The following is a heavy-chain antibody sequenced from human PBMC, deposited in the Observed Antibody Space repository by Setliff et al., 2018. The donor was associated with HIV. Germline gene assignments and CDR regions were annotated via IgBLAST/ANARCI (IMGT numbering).Heavy chain of an antibody. CDR1: GGSISSYY. V-gene: IGHV4-59*08. D-gene: IGHD2-2*01. J-gene: IGHJ4*02. CDR2: IYYSGST. CDR3: ARRVVHTSPSDPSGLYFDF. Sequence: PSETLSLTCTVSGGSISSYYWSWIRQPPGKGLEWIGYIYYSGSTNYNPSLKSRVTIFGDTSKNQLSLKLTSVTAADTAVYFCARRVVHTSPSDPSGLYFDFWGQGTLVTVSS.